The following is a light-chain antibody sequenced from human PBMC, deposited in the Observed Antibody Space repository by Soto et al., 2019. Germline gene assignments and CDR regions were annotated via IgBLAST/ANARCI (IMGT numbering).Light chain of an antibody. CDR1: SSDVGGYNY. CDR2: EVS. V-gene: IGLV2-14*01. Sequence: QSVLTQPASVSGSPGQSITISCTGTSSDVGGYNYVSWDQQHPGKAPKLRIYEVSNRPSGVSNRFSASKSGNTASLTISGLQAEDEADYYCSSYTSSSTLVFGTGTKVTVL. J-gene: IGLJ1*01. CDR3: SSYTSSSTLV.